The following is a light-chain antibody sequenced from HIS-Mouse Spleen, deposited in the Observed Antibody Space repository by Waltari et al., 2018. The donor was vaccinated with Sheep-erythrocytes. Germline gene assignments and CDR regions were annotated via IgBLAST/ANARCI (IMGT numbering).Light chain of an antibody. CDR3: SSYTSSSTWV. V-gene: IGLV2-14*01. J-gene: IGLJ3*02. Sequence: QSALTQPASVSGSPGQSITISCTGTSSDVGGYTYVPWYQQHPGKAPKLMISEVSNRPSGVSNRFSGSKSGNTASLTISGLQAEDEADYYCSSYTSSSTWVFGGGTKLTVL. CDR2: EVS. CDR1: SSDVGGYTY.